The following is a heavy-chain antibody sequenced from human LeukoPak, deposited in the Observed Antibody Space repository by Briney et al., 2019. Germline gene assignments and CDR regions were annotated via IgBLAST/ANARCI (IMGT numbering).Heavy chain of an antibody. D-gene: IGHD3-10*01. V-gene: IGHV3-23*01. CDR3: AATRVCGGVLLRPNCLYFED. CDR2: IYYAGGST. CDR1: GFTFSSHV. J-gene: IGHJ4*02. Sequence: GGSLRLSCAASGFTFSSHVMSWVRQAPGRGLEWVSGIYYAGGSTNYADSVQGRFTVSRDNSKNTLYLQMNSLRAEDTAIYYCAATRVCGGVLLRPNCLYFEDWGQGTLVTVSS.